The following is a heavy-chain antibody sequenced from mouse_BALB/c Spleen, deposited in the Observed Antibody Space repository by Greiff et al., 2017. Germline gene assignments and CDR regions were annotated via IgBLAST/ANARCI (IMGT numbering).Heavy chain of an antibody. V-gene: IGHV1-9*01. D-gene: IGHD1-2*01. CDR1: GYTFSSYW. J-gene: IGHJ3*01. CDR2: ILPGSGST. Sequence: VQVVESGAELMKPGASVKISCKATGYTFSSYWIEWVKQRPGHGLEWIGEILPGSGSTNYNEKFKGKATFTADTSSNTAYMQLSSLTSEDSAVYYCARPITTATSWFAYWGQGTLVTVSA. CDR3: ARPITTATSWFAY.